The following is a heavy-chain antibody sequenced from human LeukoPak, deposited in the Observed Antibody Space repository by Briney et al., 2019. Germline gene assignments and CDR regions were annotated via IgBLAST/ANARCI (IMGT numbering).Heavy chain of an antibody. V-gene: IGHV3-21*04. Sequence: GGSLRLSCAASGFTFSSYSMNWVRQAPGKGLEWVSSISSSSSYIYYAHSVKGRFTISRDNSKNTLYLQMNSLRAEDTALYYCVRGGGLGYCGDRRCYISMSWFDPWGQGTLVTVST. CDR1: GFTFSSYS. J-gene: IGHJ5*02. CDR2: ISSSSSYI. CDR3: VRGGGLGYCGDRRCYISMSWFDP. D-gene: IGHD2-21*01.